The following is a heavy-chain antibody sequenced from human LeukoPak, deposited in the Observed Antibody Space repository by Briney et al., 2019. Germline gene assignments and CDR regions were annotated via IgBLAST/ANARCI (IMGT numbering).Heavy chain of an antibody. Sequence: GGSLRLSCVASGFIFSTYAMSWVRQAPGKGLEWVSVISDTGGDTYYADSVKGRFTISRDNSKNMLFLQMNSLRAEDTAVYFCVKAKGTDGYKDNFDSWGQGILVTVSS. V-gene: IGHV3-23*01. CDR3: VKAKGTDGYKDNFDS. CDR1: GFIFSTYA. D-gene: IGHD5-24*01. CDR2: ISDTGGDT. J-gene: IGHJ4*02.